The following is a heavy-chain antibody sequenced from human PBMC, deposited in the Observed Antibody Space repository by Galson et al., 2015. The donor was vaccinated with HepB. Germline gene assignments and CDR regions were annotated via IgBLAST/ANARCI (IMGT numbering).Heavy chain of an antibody. J-gene: IGHJ4*02. Sequence: ETLSLTCAVSGGSISSSNWWSWVRQPPGKGLEWIGEIYHSGSTNYNPSLKSRVTISVDKSKNQFSLKLSSVTAADTAVYYCASIYCSGGSCYTNVYWGQGTLVTVSS. V-gene: IGHV4-4*02. D-gene: IGHD2-15*01. CDR2: IYHSGST. CDR3: ASIYCSGGSCYTNVY. CDR1: GGSISSSNW.